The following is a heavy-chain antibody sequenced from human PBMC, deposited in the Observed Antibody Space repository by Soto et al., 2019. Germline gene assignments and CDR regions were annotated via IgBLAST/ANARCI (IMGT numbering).Heavy chain of an antibody. CDR1: GFTFSSYA. D-gene: IGHD4-17*01. Sequence: EVQLLESGGGLVQPGGSLRFSCAASGFTFSSYAMSWVRQAPGKGLEWVSAISGSGANTYYADSVKGRFTISRDNSKNTLYPQMNSLRAEDTAVYYCAKGNEVYGDSAGYFDHWGQGTLVTVSS. J-gene: IGHJ4*02. V-gene: IGHV3-23*01. CDR3: AKGNEVYGDSAGYFDH. CDR2: ISGSGANT.